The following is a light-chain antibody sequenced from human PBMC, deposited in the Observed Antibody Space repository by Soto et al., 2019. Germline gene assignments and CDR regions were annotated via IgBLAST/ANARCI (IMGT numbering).Light chain of an antibody. CDR1: LSIGIN. Sequence: EILLTQSPATLSVSPGERATLSCRVSLSIGINFAWYQQKAGQPPRLLISGTSNRATGIPDRFSGSGSGTDLTLTISRLEPEDFAVYFCQQFGNSPWTFGQGTKVDIK. CDR3: QQFGNSPWT. J-gene: IGKJ1*01. V-gene: IGKV3-20*01. CDR2: GTS.